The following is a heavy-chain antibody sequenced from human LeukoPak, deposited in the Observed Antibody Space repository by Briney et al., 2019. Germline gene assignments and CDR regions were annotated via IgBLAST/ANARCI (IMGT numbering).Heavy chain of an antibody. CDR2: ISGSGGST. V-gene: IGHV3-23*01. Sequence: PGVSLRLSCAASGFTFSSYAISWVPQSPGKGLEWVSAISGSGGSTYYADSVKGRFTISRDNSKNTLYLQMNSLRAEDTAVYYCAADGDSIPFDYWGQGTLVTVSS. CDR1: GFTFSSYA. D-gene: IGHD4-17*01. CDR3: AADGDSIPFDY. J-gene: IGHJ4*02.